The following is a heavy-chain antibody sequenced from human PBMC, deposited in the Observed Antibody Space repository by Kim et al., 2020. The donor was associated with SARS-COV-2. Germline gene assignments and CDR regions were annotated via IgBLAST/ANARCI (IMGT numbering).Heavy chain of an antibody. Sequence: YYNPSLKSRVTISVDTSKNQFSLKLSSVTAADTAVYYCARGRDGYNGGDLWGQGTLVTVSS. V-gene: IGHV4-30-2*05. CDR3: ARGRDGYNGGDL. J-gene: IGHJ5*02. D-gene: IGHD2-8*01.